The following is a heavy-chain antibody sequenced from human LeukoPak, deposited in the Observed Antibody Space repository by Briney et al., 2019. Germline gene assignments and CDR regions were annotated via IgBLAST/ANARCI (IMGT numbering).Heavy chain of an antibody. V-gene: IGHV3-23*01. J-gene: IGHJ4*02. Sequence: PGGSLRLSCAASGFIYSSYAMSWVRQAPGKGREWVSAISGSGGSKYYADSVKGRFTISRDNSKNTLYLQMNSLRAEDTAVYYCAKDLGDGYNLGYFEYWGQGTLVTVSS. CDR2: ISGSGGSK. CDR3: AKDLGDGYNLGYFEY. D-gene: IGHD5-24*01. CDR1: GFIYSSYA.